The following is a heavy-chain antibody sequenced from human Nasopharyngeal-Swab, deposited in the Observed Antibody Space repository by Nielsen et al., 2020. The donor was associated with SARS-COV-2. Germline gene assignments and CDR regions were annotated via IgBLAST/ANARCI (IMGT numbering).Heavy chain of an antibody. Sequence: SETLSLTCTVSGDSVNSGFYYWSWIRQPPGKGLEWIGYIYYSGSTNYNPSLKSRVTISVDTSKNQFSLKLSSVTAADTAVYYCARVAGPDWYFDLWGRGTLVTVSS. CDR2: IYYSGST. J-gene: IGHJ2*01. V-gene: IGHV4-61*01. D-gene: IGHD6-19*01. CDR3: ARVAGPDWYFDL. CDR1: GDSVNSGFYY.